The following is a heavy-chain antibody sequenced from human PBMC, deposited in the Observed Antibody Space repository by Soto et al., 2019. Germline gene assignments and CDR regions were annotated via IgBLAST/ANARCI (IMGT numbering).Heavy chain of an antibody. CDR1: GFTLSSYW. CDR2: ISSDGTDV. V-gene: IGHV3-74*01. D-gene: IGHD6-19*01. CDR3: ARDHTVPGPSTLNS. J-gene: IGHJ4*02. Sequence: EVQLVESGGGLVQPGGSLRLSCAASGFTLSSYWMHWVRQAPGRELMWVSRISSDGTDVLHAASVEGRFTISRVNARNTVYLQMNSLRAEDTAVYFSARDHTVPGPSTLNSWGQGTLVAVSS.